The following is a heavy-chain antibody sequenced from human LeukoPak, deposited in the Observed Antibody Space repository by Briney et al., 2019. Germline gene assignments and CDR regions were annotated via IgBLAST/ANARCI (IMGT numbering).Heavy chain of an antibody. CDR1: GFTFSSYA. CDR3: ARDLPYAFDI. Sequence: PGGSLRLSCAASGFTFSSYAMNWVRQAPGKGLEWISVISGSGGSTYYADSVKGRFTISRDNSKNTLYLQMNSLRAEDTAVYYCARDLPYAFDIWGQGTMVTVSS. CDR2: ISGSGGST. V-gene: IGHV3-23*01. J-gene: IGHJ3*02.